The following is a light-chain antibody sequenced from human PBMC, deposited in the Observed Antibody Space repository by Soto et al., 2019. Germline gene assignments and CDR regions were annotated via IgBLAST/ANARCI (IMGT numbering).Light chain of an antibody. V-gene: IGLV4-69*01. J-gene: IGLJ2*01. CDR2: LNSDGSH. CDR1: SGHSSYA. Sequence: QSVLTQSPSASASLGASVKLTCTLSSGHSSYAIAWHQQQPEKGPRYLMKLNSDGSHRKGDGIPDRFSGSSSGAERYLTISSLQSEDEADYYCQTWGTGIQVFGGWTKLTVL. CDR3: QTWGTGIQV.